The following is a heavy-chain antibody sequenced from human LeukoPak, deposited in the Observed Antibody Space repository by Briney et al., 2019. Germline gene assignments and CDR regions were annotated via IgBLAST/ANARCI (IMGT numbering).Heavy chain of an antibody. Sequence: SETLSLTCTVSGGSISSYYWSWIRQPPGKGLEWIGYIYYSGSTNYNPSLKSRVTISVDTSKNQFPLKLSSVTAADTAVYYCARFVEMGSSWCRGSSHLDAFDIWGQGTMVTVSS. V-gene: IGHV4-59*01. D-gene: IGHD6-13*01. CDR2: IYYSGST. J-gene: IGHJ3*02. CDR1: GGSISSYY. CDR3: ARFVEMGSSWCRGSSHLDAFDI.